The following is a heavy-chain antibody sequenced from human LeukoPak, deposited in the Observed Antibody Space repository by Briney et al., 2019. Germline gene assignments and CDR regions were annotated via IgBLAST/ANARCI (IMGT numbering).Heavy chain of an antibody. CDR3: ARGPSVIAAAGWDWFDP. CDR2: INPNSGGT. Sequence: GASVKVSCKASGYTFTSYGISWVRQAPGQGLEWMGRINPNSGGTNYAQKFQGRVTMTRDTSISTAYMELSRLRSDDTAVYYCARGPSVIAAAGWDWFDPWGQGTLVTVSS. D-gene: IGHD6-13*01. V-gene: IGHV1-2*06. J-gene: IGHJ5*02. CDR1: GYTFTSYG.